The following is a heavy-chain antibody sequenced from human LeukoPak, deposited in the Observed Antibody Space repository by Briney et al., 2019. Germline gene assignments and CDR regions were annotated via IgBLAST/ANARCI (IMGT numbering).Heavy chain of an antibody. CDR1: GLTFSSYA. CDR3: AKKIAYDYFGSGIGYYFDH. CDR2: ISGSADKT. J-gene: IGHJ4*02. V-gene: IGHV3-23*01. D-gene: IGHD3-10*01. Sequence: PGGSLRLSCSASGLTFSSYAMSWVRQAPGKGLEWVSSISGSADKTYYADSVKGRFTISRDNSKNTVFLQMNSLRAEDTAVYYCAKKIAYDYFGSGIGYYFDHWGQGTLVTVSS.